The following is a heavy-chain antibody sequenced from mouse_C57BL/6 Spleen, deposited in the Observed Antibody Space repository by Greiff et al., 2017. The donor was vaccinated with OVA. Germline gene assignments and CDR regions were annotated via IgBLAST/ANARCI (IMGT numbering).Heavy chain of an antibody. J-gene: IGHJ4*01. CDR3: ARNYYGSSSMDY. CDR2: IYPGDGDT. CDR1: GYAFSSSW. V-gene: IGHV1-82*01. D-gene: IGHD1-1*01. Sequence: QVQLKESGPELVKPGASVKISCKASGYAFSSSWMNWVKQRPGKGLEWIGRIYPGDGDTNYNAKFKGKATLTADKSSSNAYMQLSSLTSEDSAVYFCARNYYGSSSMDYWGQGTSVTVSS.